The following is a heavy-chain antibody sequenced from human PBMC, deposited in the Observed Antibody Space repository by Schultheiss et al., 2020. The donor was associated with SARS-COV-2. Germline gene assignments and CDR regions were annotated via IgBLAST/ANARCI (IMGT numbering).Heavy chain of an antibody. V-gene: IGHV3-64*04. CDR1: GFTFSSYA. CDR2: ISSNGGST. Sequence: GGSLRLSCSASGFTFSSYAMHWVRQAPGKGLEYVSAISSNGGSTYYADSVKGRFTISRDSAMNSLYLQMTSLRAEDTAVYRCVRYGSDNDSGFDIWGQGTTVTVSS. CDR3: VRYGSDNDSGFDI. J-gene: IGHJ3*02. D-gene: IGHD3-10*01.